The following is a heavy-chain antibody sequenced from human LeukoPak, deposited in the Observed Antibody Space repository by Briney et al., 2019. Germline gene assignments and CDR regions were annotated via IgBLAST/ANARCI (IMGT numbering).Heavy chain of an antibody. D-gene: IGHD1-26*01. CDR2: ISWDGGST. Sequence: PGGSLRLSCAASGFTFDDYTMHWVRQAPGKGLEWVSLISWDGGSTYYAGSVTRRFTISRDNSKNSLYLQMNSLRGEDTAVYYCAKDIVGVSGDWGQGTLVTVSS. CDR1: GFTFDDYT. V-gene: IGHV3-43*01. CDR3: AKDIVGVSGD. J-gene: IGHJ4*02.